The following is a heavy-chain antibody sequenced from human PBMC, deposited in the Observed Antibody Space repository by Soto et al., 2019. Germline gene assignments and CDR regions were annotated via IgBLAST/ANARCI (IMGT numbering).Heavy chain of an antibody. D-gene: IGHD3-10*01. CDR2: IYHTGRT. CDR3: ARAPLYDYGNLPHVSDI. V-gene: IGHV4-30-4*01. J-gene: IGHJ3*02. CDR1: GGSMSRGDYY. Sequence: QVQLLESGPGLVKPSQTLSLTCTVSGGSMSRGDYYWSWIRQPPGKGLEWIGFIYHTGRTYYSPSLPNPLAISVDTSTNQFSLKLSSVPAAATAVYFCARAPLYDYGNLPHVSDIWGQGTMVTVSS.